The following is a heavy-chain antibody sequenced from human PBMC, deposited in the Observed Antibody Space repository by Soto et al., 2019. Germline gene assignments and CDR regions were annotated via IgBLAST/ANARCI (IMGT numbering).Heavy chain of an antibody. Sequence: ESGGGVVQPGRSLRLSCAASGFTFSSYAMHWVRQAPGKGLEWVAVISYDGSNKYYADSVKGRFTISRDNSKNTLYLQMNSLRAEDTAVYYCARDPLFKQLVGGYFDYWGQGTLVTVSS. V-gene: IGHV3-30-3*01. J-gene: IGHJ4*02. D-gene: IGHD6-6*01. CDR1: GFTFSSYA. CDR2: ISYDGSNK. CDR3: ARDPLFKQLVGGYFDY.